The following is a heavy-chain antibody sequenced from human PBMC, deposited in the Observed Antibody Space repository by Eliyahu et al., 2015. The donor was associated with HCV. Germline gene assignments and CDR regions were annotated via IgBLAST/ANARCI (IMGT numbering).Heavy chain of an antibody. CDR3: ARTHHGSGSYYNIRAFDI. Sequence: EVQLVESGGGLVQPGGSLRLSCAASGFXFGSYWMXWVRQAPGKGRGWVANIKEDGSEKYYVDSVKGRXTISRDNVKNSLYLQMNSLRAEDTAVYYCARTHHGSGSYYNIRAFDIWGQGTMVTVSS. J-gene: IGHJ3*02. CDR1: GFXFGSYW. D-gene: IGHD3-10*01. CDR2: IKEDGSEK. V-gene: IGHV3-7*01.